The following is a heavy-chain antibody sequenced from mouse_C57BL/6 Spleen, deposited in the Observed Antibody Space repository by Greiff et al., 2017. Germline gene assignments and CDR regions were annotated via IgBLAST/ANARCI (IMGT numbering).Heavy chain of an antibody. CDR3: ARYDYDAYFDY. CDR1: GYTFTSYW. V-gene: IGHV1-69*01. D-gene: IGHD2-4*01. Sequence: QVQLQQSGAELVMPGASVKLSCKASGYTFTSYWMHWVKQRPGQGLEWIGEIDPSDSYTNYNQKFKGKSTLTVDKSSSTAYMQLSSLTSEDSAVYYCARYDYDAYFDYWGQGTTLTVSS. J-gene: IGHJ2*01. CDR2: IDPSDSYT.